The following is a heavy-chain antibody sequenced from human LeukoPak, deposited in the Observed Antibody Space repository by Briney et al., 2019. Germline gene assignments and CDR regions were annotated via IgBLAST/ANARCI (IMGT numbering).Heavy chain of an antibody. CDR1: EFTFSSYA. CDR2: ITSSGANT. V-gene: IGHV3-23*01. Sequence: GGSLRLSCAASEFTFSSYAMSWVRQAPGKGLEWVSSITSSGANTFYADSVKGRFTLSRDNSQNTLYLQMNSLRAEDTATYYCARERFPGLDVRGQGTTVIVTS. J-gene: IGHJ6*02. CDR3: ARERFPGLDV. D-gene: IGHD3-16*01.